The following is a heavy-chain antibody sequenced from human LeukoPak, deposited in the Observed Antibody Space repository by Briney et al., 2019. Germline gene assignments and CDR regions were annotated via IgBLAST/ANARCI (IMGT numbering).Heavy chain of an antibody. J-gene: IGHJ3*02. CDR2: IGTAGDT. D-gene: IGHD3-10*01. Sequence: GGSLRLSCAASGFTFSSYDMHWVRQATGKGLEWVSAIGTAGDTYYPGSVKGRFTISRENAKNSLYLQMNSLRAGDTAVYYCARGRAKEIRARVHAFDIWGQGTMVTVSS. V-gene: IGHV3-13*01. CDR3: ARGRAKEIRARVHAFDI. CDR1: GFTFSSYD.